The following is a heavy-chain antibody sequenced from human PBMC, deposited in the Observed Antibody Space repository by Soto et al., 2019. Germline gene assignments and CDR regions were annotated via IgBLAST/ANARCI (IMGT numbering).Heavy chain of an antibody. Sequence: QLQLPESGPGLVKSSETLSLTCSLSGGSIRNINYYWGGIRQPPGKGLEWIGSIYYSGSNYYNPSRSSRVAMSVYTSKNDFSLNLMSVTAADTAVYYCARGRGYCSAMSGFGSFDPWGRGTLVTVSS. CDR2: IYYSGSN. V-gene: IGHV4-39*02. CDR1: GGSIRNINYY. D-gene: IGHD2-15*01. J-gene: IGHJ5*02. CDR3: ARGRGYCSAMSGFGSFDP.